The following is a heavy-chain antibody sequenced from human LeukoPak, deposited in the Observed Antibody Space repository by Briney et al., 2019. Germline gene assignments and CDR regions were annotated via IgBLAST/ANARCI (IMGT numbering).Heavy chain of an antibody. D-gene: IGHD3-22*01. CDR3: ASPNYYDSSGCRY. CDR2: ISSNSSYI. V-gene: IGHV3-21*01. J-gene: IGHJ4*02. CDR1: GFTFSSYS. Sequence: GGSLRLSCAASGFTFSSYSMNWVRQAPGKGLEWVSSISSNSSYIYYADSVKGRFTISRDNAKNSPYLQMNSLRAEDTAVYYCASPNYYDSSGCRYWGQGTLVTVSS.